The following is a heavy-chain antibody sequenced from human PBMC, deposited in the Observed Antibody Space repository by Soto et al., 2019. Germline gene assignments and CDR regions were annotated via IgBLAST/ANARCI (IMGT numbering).Heavy chain of an antibody. CDR3: ARTASAAPYYFDY. CDR2: IWYDGSNK. CDR1: GFTFSSYG. Sequence: QVQLVESGGGVVQPGRSLRRSCAASGFTFSSYGMHWVRQAPGKGLGWVAVIWYDGSNKYYAESVKGRFTIYRDNSKNTLHLQMNSLRVDDTVVYYCARTASAAPYYFDYWGQGTLVTVSS. J-gene: IGHJ4*02. D-gene: IGHD2-2*01. V-gene: IGHV3-33*01.